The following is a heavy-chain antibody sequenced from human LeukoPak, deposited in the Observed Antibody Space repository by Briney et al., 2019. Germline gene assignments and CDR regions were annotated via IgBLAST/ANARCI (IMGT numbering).Heavy chain of an antibody. CDR3: ARDPPFSSGWSQNYFDY. CDR2: ISYDGGNR. CDR1: GFTFDMYA. D-gene: IGHD6-19*01. Sequence: GRSLRLSCAPSGFTFDMYAMHWVRQAPGKGLEWVAVISYDGGNRNYADSVKGRFTISRDNSMNTLYLEMNSLGPEDTAVYYCARDPPFSSGWSQNYFDYWGQRTLVTVSS. V-gene: IGHV3-30*04. J-gene: IGHJ4*02.